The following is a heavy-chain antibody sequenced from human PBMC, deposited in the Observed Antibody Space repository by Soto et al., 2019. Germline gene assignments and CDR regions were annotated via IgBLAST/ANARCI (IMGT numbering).Heavy chain of an antibody. CDR1: GFTFSSYS. CDR2: ISSSSSYI. Sequence: EVQLVESGGGLVKPGGSLRLSCAASGFTFSSYSMNWVRQAPGKGLEWVSSISSSSSYIYYADSVKGRFTISRDNAKNXXYLRMNSPRAEDTAGYYCAGVVVYYCPYYYNGLDVWGQGTTVTVS. D-gene: IGHD2-15*01. J-gene: IGHJ6*02. CDR3: AGVVVYYCPYYYNGLDV. V-gene: IGHV3-21*01.